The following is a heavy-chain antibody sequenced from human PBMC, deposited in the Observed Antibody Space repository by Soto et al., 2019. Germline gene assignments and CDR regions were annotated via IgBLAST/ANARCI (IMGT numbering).Heavy chain of an antibody. CDR3: ARVVPDTSGYSSGWSSYYYYYGMDV. J-gene: IGHJ6*02. V-gene: IGHV4-31*03. Sequence: PSETLSLTCTVSGGSISSGGYYWSWIRQHPGKGLEWIGYIYYSGSTYYNPSLKSRVTISVDTSKNQFSLKLSSVTAADTAVYYCARVVPDTSGYSSGWSSYYYYYGMDVWGQGTTVTVSS. CDR1: GGSISSGGYY. CDR2: IYYSGST. D-gene: IGHD6-19*01.